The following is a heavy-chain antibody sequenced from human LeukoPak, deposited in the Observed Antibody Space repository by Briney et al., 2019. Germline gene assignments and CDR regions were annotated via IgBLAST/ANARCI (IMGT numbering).Heavy chain of an antibody. D-gene: IGHD3-22*01. CDR2: ISYDGSNK. CDR3: AKDYYDISGSRYDF. CDR1: GFTFSSYA. V-gene: IGHV3-30-3*01. Sequence: PGGSLRLSCAASGFTFSSYAMHWVRQAPGKGREWVAVISYDGSNKYYADSVKGRFTISRDNSKNTLYMQVNSLRAEDTAVYYCAKDYYDISGSRYDFWGQGTLVTVSS. J-gene: IGHJ4*02.